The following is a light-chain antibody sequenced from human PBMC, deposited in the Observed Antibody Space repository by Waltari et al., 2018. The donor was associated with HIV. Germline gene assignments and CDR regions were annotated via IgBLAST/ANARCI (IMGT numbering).Light chain of an antibody. CDR2: EVS. CDR3: SSYAGSNNVI. J-gene: IGLJ2*01. Sequence: QSALDQPPSASVSPGQSVTISCTGTSSDVGGYSYVAWYQQHPGKAPKLMIYEVSKRPSGVPDRFSGSKSGNAASLTVSGLQAEDEADYYCSSYAGSNNVIFGGGTKLTVL. CDR1: SSDVGGYSY. V-gene: IGLV2-8*01.